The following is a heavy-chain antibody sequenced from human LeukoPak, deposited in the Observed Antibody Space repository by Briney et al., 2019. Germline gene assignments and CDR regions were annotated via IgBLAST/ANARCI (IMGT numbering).Heavy chain of an antibody. CDR3: ASSGGDYGGTNWFDP. CDR1: GFTFSSYE. D-gene: IGHD4-23*01. CDR2: ISSSGSTI. Sequence: GGSLRLSCAASGFTFSSYEMNWVRQAPGKGLEWVSYISSSGSTIYYADSVKGRFTISRDNAKNSLYLQMNSLRAEDTAVYYCASSGGDYGGTNWFDPWGQGTLVTVSS. V-gene: IGHV3-48*03. J-gene: IGHJ5*02.